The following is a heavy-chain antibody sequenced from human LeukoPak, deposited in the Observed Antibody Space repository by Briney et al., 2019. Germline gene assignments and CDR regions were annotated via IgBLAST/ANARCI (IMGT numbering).Heavy chain of an antibody. Sequence: SETLSLTCTVSGGSISSYYWSWIRQPPGKGLEWIGYIYYSGSTNYNPSLKSRVTISVDTSKNQFSLKLSSVSAADTAVYYCARECYYDSSGADHNWFDPWGQGTLVTVSS. V-gene: IGHV4-59*01. J-gene: IGHJ5*02. CDR3: ARECYYDSSGADHNWFDP. CDR1: GGSISSYY. D-gene: IGHD3-22*01. CDR2: IYYSGST.